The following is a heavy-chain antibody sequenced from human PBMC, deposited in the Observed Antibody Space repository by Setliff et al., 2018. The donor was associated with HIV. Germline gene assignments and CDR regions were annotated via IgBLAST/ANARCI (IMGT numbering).Heavy chain of an antibody. D-gene: IGHD1-26*01. CDR3: ARDRGGRGSYFLFDI. Sequence: SVKVSCKASGGTFSSYAISWVRQAPGQGLEWMGGIIPILGIANYAQKFQGRVTITADESTSTAYMELSSLRSEDTAVYYCARDRGGRGSYFLFDIWGQGTMVTVSS. CDR1: GGTFSSYA. V-gene: IGHV1-69*10. J-gene: IGHJ3*02. CDR2: IIPILGIA.